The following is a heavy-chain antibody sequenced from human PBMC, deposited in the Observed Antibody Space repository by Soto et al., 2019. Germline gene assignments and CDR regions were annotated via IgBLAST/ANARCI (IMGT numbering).Heavy chain of an antibody. CDR2: IYNSGST. Sequence: SETLSLTCTVPGGSISGYYWIWMRQPPGKGLEWIGYIYNSGSTNYNPALKSRVTISVDTSKNQFSLKLSSVTAADTAVYYCARLLGYCSGGSCYSDAFDIWGQGTMVT. V-gene: IGHV4-59*08. CDR3: ARLLGYCSGGSCYSDAFDI. CDR1: GGSISGYY. J-gene: IGHJ3*02. D-gene: IGHD2-15*01.